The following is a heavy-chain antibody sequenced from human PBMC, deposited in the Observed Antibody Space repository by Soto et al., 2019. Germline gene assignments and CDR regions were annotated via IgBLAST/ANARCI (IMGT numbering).Heavy chain of an antibody. Sequence: SETLSLTCIVPGGAISSYYWIWVRQPAGKGLEWIGRVFSSGSTNYNASLKSRVTMSIDTSKNEVSLTLRSVTAADTGVYYCARVAFSYFGMDVWGPGTTVTVSS. CDR3: ARVAFSYFGMDV. CDR2: VFSSGST. J-gene: IGHJ6*02. D-gene: IGHD3-3*02. CDR1: GGAISSYY. V-gene: IGHV4-4*07.